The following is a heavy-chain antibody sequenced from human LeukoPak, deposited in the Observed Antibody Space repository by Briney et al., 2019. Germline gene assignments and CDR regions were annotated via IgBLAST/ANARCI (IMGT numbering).Heavy chain of an antibody. CDR1: GFTVSSNY. V-gene: IGHV3-66*01. Sequence: GGSLRLSCAASGFTVSSNYMSWVRQAPGKGLEWVSVIYSGGSTYYADSVKGRFTISRDNSKNTLYLQMDSLRAEDTAVYYCATDLVGYCSSTSCPYYWGQGTLVTVSS. CDR3: ATDLVGYCSSTSCPYY. D-gene: IGHD2-2*03. CDR2: IYSGGST. J-gene: IGHJ4*02.